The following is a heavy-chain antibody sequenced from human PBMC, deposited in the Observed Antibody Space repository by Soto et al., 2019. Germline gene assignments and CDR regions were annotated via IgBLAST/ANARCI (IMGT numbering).Heavy chain of an antibody. D-gene: IGHD6-19*01. V-gene: IGHV3-7*01. CDR3: ARPLGWRDGFDI. CDR1: GFTFSNYW. CDR2: IKDDERDK. Sequence: EVELVESGGGLVQPGGSLRLSCAASGFTFSNYWMAWVRQAPGKGLEGVANIKDDERDKYDMDSVKGRFTISRDNAKYSLYLHLNSLSVEDSAIYYCARPLGWRDGFDIWGQGSMVTVSS. J-gene: IGHJ3*02.